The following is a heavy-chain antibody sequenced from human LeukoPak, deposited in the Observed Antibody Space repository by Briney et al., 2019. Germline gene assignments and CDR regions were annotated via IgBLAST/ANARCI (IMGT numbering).Heavy chain of an antibody. CDR1: GGSISSSSYY. CDR3: ASPSRYYYDSSGYQFGY. D-gene: IGHD3-22*01. Sequence: SETLSLTCTVSGGSISSSSYYWGWIRQPPGKGLEWIGSIYYSGSTYYNPSLKSRVTISVDTSKNQFSLKLSSVTAADTAVYYCASPSRYYYDSSGYQFGYWGQGTLVTVSS. J-gene: IGHJ4*01. CDR2: IYYSGST. V-gene: IGHV4-39*01.